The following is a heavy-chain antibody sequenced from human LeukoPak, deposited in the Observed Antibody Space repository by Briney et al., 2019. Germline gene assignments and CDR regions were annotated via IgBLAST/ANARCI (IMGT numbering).Heavy chain of an antibody. CDR1: GYTFTSYG. J-gene: IGHJ3*02. CDR2: ISAYNGNT. Sequence: ASVTVTCKCSGYTFTSYGFSWLRQPPAQGMEWMGLISAYNGNTNYAQRLQDRVIITTDTSTSTAYMEPRSLRTDDTAVYYCRRGLFKWELLPTRWTRNDAFDIWGHRKIVTASS. CDR3: RRGLFKWELLPTRWTRNDAFDI. D-gene: IGHD1-26*01. V-gene: IGHV1-18*01.